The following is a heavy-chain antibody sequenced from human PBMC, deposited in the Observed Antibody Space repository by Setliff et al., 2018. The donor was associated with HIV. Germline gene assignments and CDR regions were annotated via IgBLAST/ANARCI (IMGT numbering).Heavy chain of an antibody. CDR3: ATDSPLELDTSGFYSYCYYHAMDL. V-gene: IGHV3-15*01. CDR1: ALTFSNTW. D-gene: IGHD3-22*01. CDR2: IKSKTDRGTT. J-gene: IGHJ6*02. Sequence: GGSLRLSCAASALTFSNTWMSWVRQAPGKGLEWVGRIKSKTDRGTTDYAAPVKGRFTISRDDSKKTLYLQMNSLKTEDTAVYYCATDSPLELDTSGFYSYCYYHAMDLWGQGTTVTVSS.